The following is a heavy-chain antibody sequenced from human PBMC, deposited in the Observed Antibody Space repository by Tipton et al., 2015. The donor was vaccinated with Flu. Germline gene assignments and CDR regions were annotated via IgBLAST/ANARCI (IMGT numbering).Heavy chain of an antibody. CDR3: ARGQGLGSGSTPTGY. V-gene: IGHV4-34*01. Sequence: TPSLTCAVYGGSFSGYYWSWIRQPPGKGLEWIGEINHSGSTNYNPSLKSRVTISVDTSKNQFSLKLSSVTAADTAVYYCARGQGLGSGSTPTGYWGQGTLVTVSS. D-gene: IGHD3-10*01. CDR1: GGSFSGYY. CDR2: INHSGST. J-gene: IGHJ4*02.